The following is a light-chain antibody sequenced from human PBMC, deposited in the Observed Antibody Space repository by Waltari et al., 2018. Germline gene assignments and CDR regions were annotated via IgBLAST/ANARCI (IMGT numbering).Light chain of an antibody. CDR2: DAS. V-gene: IGKV3D-15*01. CDR1: QSISRH. CDR3: QQYNNWPPLT. Sequence: TQSPATLFVSPGERATLSCRASQSISRHVAWYHQKSGQAPRLLIFDASARATGIPARFSGSGSGTEFTLTISSLQSEDVGVYYCQQYNNWPPLTFGGGTKVEIK. J-gene: IGKJ4*01.